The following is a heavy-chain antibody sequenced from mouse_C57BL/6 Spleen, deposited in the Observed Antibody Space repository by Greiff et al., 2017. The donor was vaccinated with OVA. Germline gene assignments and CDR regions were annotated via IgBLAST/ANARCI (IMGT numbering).Heavy chain of an antibody. Sequence: EVQLQQSGTVLARPGASVKMSCKTSGYTFTSYWMHWVKQRPGQGLEWIGAIYPGNSDTSYNQKFKGKAKLTAVTSASTAYLELSSLTNEDSAVYYCTREESTVVATGFDYGGQGTTLTVSA. CDR2: IYPGNSDT. V-gene: IGHV1-5*01. CDR3: TREESTVVATGFDY. J-gene: IGHJ2*01. D-gene: IGHD1-1*01. CDR1: GYTFTSYW.